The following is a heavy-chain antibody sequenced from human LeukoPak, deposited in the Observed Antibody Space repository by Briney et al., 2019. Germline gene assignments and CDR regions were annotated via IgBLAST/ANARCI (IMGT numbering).Heavy chain of an antibody. J-gene: IGHJ6*02. CDR2: IYPSDSDT. CDR3: ARAGTVVPAALDYYGMDV. CDR1: GYSFTSYW. Sequence: GESLKISCKGSGYSFTSYWIGWVRQMPGKGLEWMGIIYPSDSDTRYSPSFQGQVTISADKSISTAYLQWSSLKASDTAMYYCARAGTVVPAALDYYGMDVWGQGTTVTVSS. D-gene: IGHD2-2*01. V-gene: IGHV5-51*01.